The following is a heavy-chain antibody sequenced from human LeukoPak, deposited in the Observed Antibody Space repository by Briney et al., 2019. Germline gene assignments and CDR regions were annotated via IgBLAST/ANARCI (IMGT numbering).Heavy chain of an antibody. V-gene: IGHV3-21*01. Sequence: GGSLRLSCAPSGFTFSSYSMNWVRQAPGKGLEWVSSISSSSSYIYYADSVKGRFTISRDNAKNSLYLQMNSLRAEDTAVYYCARAPGGRDGYNYNDYWGQGTLVTVSS. CDR3: ARAPGGRDGYNYNDY. CDR2: ISSSSSYI. CDR1: GFTFSSYS. D-gene: IGHD5-24*01. J-gene: IGHJ4*02.